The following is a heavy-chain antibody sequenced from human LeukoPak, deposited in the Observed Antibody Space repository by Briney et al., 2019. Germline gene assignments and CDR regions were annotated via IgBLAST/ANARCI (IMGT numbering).Heavy chain of an antibody. CDR3: AKRDRYYYDSSGYPAPLLI. J-gene: IGHJ4*02. CDR2: IKKDGSEK. V-gene: IGHV3-7*03. Sequence: GGSLRLSCAASGFTFSSYWMSWVRQAPGKGLEWVANIKKDGSEKYYVDSVKGRFTISRDNSKNTLYLQMNSLRAEDTAVYYCAKRDRYYYDSSGYPAPLLIWGQGTLVTVSS. D-gene: IGHD3-22*01. CDR1: GFTFSSYW.